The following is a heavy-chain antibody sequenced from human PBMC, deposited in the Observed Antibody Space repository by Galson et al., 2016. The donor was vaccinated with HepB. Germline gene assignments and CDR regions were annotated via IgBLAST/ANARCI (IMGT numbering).Heavy chain of an antibody. Sequence: SLRLSCAASGFTFSTYTMNWVRQAPGKGLEWVSYISSSGNTIYYADSVKGRFTISRDNAKNSLYLQMNSLRAEDTAVYYCASYPGYFPGNWGRGALVTVSS. CDR3: ASYPGYFPGN. CDR2: ISSSGNTI. D-gene: IGHD2/OR15-2a*01. CDR1: GFTFSTYT. J-gene: IGHJ4*02. V-gene: IGHV3-48*04.